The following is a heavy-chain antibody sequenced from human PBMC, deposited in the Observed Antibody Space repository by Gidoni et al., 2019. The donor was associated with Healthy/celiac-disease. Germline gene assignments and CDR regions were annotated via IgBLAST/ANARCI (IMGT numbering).Heavy chain of an antibody. D-gene: IGHD2-15*01. Sequence: EVQLVESGGGLVQPGGSLRLSCAASGLTFSSYWMSWVRQAPGKGLEWVANIKQDGSEKYYVDSVKGRFTISRDNAKNSLYLQMNSLRAEDTAVYYCARIDIVVVVADYWGQGTLVTVSS. J-gene: IGHJ4*02. CDR1: GLTFSSYW. CDR3: ARIDIVVVVADY. V-gene: IGHV3-7*01. CDR2: IKQDGSEK.